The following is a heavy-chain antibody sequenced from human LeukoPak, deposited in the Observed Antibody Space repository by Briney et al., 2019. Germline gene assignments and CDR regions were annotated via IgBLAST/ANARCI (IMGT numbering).Heavy chain of an antibody. J-gene: IGHJ5*02. V-gene: IGHV1-2*02. CDR1: GYTFSAYF. CDR2: INPKSGDT. Sequence: ASVKVSCKASGYTFSAYFIHWVRQAPGQGLEWMGWINPKSGDTDYSQKFQGRVTMTRDTSISTAYMELSRLRSDDTAIYFCTRDLYYSDGNLRWWFDPWGQGTLVTVSS. D-gene: IGHD3-22*01. CDR3: TRDLYYSDGNLRWWFDP.